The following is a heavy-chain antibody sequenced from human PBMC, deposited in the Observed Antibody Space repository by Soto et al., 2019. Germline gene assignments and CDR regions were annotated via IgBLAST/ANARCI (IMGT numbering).Heavy chain of an antibody. J-gene: IGHJ4*02. CDR3: AKRYHNFDY. D-gene: IGHD2-2*01. Sequence: QVQLVESGGGVVQPGRSLRLSCAASGFTFSSYGMHWVRQAPGKGLEWVAVISYDGSNKYYADSVKGRFTISRDNSKNPLYLQMNSLRVEVTAVYYCAKRYHNFDYWGLGTLVTVSS. CDR1: GFTFSSYG. CDR2: ISYDGSNK. V-gene: IGHV3-30*18.